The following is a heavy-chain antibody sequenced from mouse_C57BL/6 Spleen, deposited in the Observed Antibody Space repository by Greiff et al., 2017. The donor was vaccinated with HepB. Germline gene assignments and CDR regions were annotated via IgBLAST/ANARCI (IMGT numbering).Heavy chain of an antibody. CDR1: GFSFNTYA. CDR3: VRERVYDGYYWFAY. J-gene: IGHJ3*01. D-gene: IGHD2-3*01. Sequence: EVQLQQSGGGLVQPKGSLKLSCAASGFSFNTYAMNWVRQAPGKGLEWVARIRSKSNNYATYYADSVKDRFTISRDDSESMLYLQMNNLKTEDTAMYYCVRERVYDGYYWFAYWGQGTLVTVSA. CDR2: IRSKSNNYAT. V-gene: IGHV10-1*01.